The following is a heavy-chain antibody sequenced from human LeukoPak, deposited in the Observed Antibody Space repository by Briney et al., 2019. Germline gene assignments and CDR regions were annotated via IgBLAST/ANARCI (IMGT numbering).Heavy chain of an antibody. J-gene: IGHJ6*03. Sequence: ASVKVSCKASGYTFTGYYMHWVRQAPGQGLEWMGWINPNSGGTNYAQKFQGRVTMTRDTSISTAYMELSRLRSDDTAVYYCARDTYCSSTSSSYYYYYMDVWGKGTTVTVSS. CDR1: GYTFTGYY. CDR3: ARDTYCSSTSSSYYYYYMDV. CDR2: INPNSGGT. V-gene: IGHV1-2*02. D-gene: IGHD2-2*01.